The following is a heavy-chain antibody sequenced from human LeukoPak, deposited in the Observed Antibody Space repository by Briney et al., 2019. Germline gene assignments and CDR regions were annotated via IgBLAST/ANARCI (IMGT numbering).Heavy chain of an antibody. D-gene: IGHD2-2*01. Sequence: SETLSLTCTVSGDSLRNYYRSWIRQPAGKGLEWIGRIYTSGSNNYNPSLKSRVTMSVDTSKNQFSLRLSSVTAADTAVYYCAREGTYCSRTSCYDSFLDYWGQGTLVTVSS. CDR3: AREGTYCSRTSCYDSFLDY. J-gene: IGHJ4*02. CDR1: GDSLRNYY. CDR2: IYTSGSN. V-gene: IGHV4-4*07.